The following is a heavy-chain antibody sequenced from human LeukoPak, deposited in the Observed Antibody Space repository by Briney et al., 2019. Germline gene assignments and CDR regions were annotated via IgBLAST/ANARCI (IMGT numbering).Heavy chain of an antibody. D-gene: IGHD4-17*01. CDR2: INWNGGST. Sequence: GGSLRLSCAASGFTFDDYGMSWVRQAPGKGLEWVSGINWNGGSTGYEDSVKGRFTISRDNANNSLYLQMNSLRAEDTALYPCARGSATVTTYYYSYMDVWGKGTTVTVSS. V-gene: IGHV3-20*01. J-gene: IGHJ6*03. CDR1: GFTFDDYG. CDR3: ARGSATVTTYYYSYMDV.